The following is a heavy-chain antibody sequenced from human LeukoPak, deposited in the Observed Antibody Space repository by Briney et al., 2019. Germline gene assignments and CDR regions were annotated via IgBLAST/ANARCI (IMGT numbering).Heavy chain of an antibody. CDR1: GFTFSSYA. CDR3: ARDPWIQLWFVPRTYNWFDP. V-gene: IGHV3-30-3*01. D-gene: IGHD5-18*01. CDR2: ISYDGSNK. Sequence: QPGRSLRLSCAASGFTFSSYAMHWVRQAPGKGLEWVAVISYDGSNKYYADSVKGRFTISRDNAKNSLYLQMNSLRAEDTAVYYCARDPWIQLWFVPRTYNWFDPWGQGTLVTVSS. J-gene: IGHJ5*02.